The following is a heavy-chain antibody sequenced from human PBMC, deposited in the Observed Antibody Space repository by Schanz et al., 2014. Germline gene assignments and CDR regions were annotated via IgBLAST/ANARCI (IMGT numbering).Heavy chain of an antibody. CDR3: ARLWGGWRIPDY. V-gene: IGHV4-39*01. D-gene: IGHD6-19*01. CDR1: GDSISSTSYY. J-gene: IGHJ4*02. CDR2: IYYSGST. Sequence: QLQMQESGPGLVKPSETLSLTCSVSGDSISSTSYYWGWIRQPPGKGLEWIGSIYYSGSTYYNASLRSRVTIPVDTPKTQFSLKLNSVTAADSAVYYCARLWGGWRIPDYWGQGTLVTVSS.